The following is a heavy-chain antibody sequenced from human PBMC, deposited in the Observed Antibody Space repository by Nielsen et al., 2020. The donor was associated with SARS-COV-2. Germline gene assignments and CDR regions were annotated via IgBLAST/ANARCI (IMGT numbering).Heavy chain of an antibody. J-gene: IGHJ4*02. V-gene: IGHV3-23*03. CDR1: GFTFSNAW. Sequence: GESLKISCAASGFTFSNAWMSWVRQAPGKGLEWVSVIYSGGSSTYYADSVKGRFTISRDNSKNTLYLQMNSLRAEDTAVYYCAKEGGYDSYDYWGQGTLVTVSS. CDR2: IYSGGSST. D-gene: IGHD5-12*01. CDR3: AKEGGYDSYDY.